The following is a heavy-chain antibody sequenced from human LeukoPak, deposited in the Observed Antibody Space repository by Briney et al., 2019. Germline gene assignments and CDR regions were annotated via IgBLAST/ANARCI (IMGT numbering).Heavy chain of an antibody. CDR2: IFYSGST. V-gene: IGHV4-61*01. D-gene: IGHD6-19*01. CDR1: GGSVSSGSYY. J-gene: IGHJ5*02. Sequence: PSETLSLTCTVSGGSVSSGSYYWNWIRQPPGKGLEWIGYIFYSGSTNYNPSLKTRVTISVDTSKNQFSLRLSSVTAADAAVYYCARNSGWPRVWFDPWGQGTLVTVSS. CDR3: ARNSGWPRVWFDP.